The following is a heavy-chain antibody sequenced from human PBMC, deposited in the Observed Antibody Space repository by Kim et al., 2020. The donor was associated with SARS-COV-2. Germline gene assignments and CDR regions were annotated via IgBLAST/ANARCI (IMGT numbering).Heavy chain of an antibody. V-gene: IGHV4-39*01. D-gene: IGHD2-2*01. Sequence: SETLSLTCTVSGDSASSSNYYWGWIRQTPGKGLEWIGYMSFTGDVYYNPSLKSRVTISVDTSKNQFSLNVNSVTAADTAVYFSARHVASSSWFDPWG. CDR2: MSFTGDV. CDR3: ARHVASSSWFDP. J-gene: IGHJ5*02. CDR1: GDSASSSNYY.